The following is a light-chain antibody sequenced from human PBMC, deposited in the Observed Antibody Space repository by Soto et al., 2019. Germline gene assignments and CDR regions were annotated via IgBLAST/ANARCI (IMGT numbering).Light chain of an antibody. CDR1: QSVGSH. V-gene: IGKV3-11*01. Sequence: DIVLTQSPATLSLSLGEGAILSCRASQSVGSHLAWYQQRPGQSPRLLIYDASTRAAGFPARFSGSGSGTDSTLTISGVEHEDFAVYYYQQRTTWPPSTTFAQGTPME. J-gene: IGKJ5*01. CDR2: DAS. CDR3: QQRTTWPPSTT.